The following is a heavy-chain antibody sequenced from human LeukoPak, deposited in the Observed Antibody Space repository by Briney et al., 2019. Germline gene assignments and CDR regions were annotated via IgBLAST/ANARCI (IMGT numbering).Heavy chain of an antibody. V-gene: IGHV3-23*01. J-gene: IGHJ6*03. CDR2: ITGDGGTT. CDR1: GFTFGSYA. Sequence: PGGSLRLSCAASGFTFGSYAMSWVRQAPGKGLEWVSAITGDGGTTYYADSVKGRFTISRDNSKNTLYLQMNSLRAEDTALYYCAKDVNYGLYHYYYMDVWGKGTTVTVS. D-gene: IGHD1-7*01. CDR3: AKDVNYGLYHYYYMDV.